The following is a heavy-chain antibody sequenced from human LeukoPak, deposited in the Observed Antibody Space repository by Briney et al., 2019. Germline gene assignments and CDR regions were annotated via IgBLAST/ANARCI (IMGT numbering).Heavy chain of an antibody. V-gene: IGHV1-69*13. CDR3: ARGDYDFWSGTPNWFDP. CDR2: IIPIFGTA. D-gene: IGHD3-3*01. J-gene: IGHJ5*02. CDR1: GGTFSSYA. Sequence: SVKVSCKASGGTFSSYAISWVRQAPGQGLEWMGGIIPIFGTANYAQKFQGRVTITADESTSTAYMELSSLRSEDTAVYYCARGDYDFWSGTPNWFDPWGQGTLVTVSS.